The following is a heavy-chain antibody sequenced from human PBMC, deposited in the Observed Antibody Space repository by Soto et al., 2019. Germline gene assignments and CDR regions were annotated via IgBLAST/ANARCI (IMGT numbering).Heavy chain of an antibody. CDR2: ISSTSSYI. CDR1: GFTFSSYM. V-gene: IGHV3-21*01. J-gene: IGHJ3*02. Sequence: EVQMVESGGGLVKPGGSLRLSCAGSGFTFSSYMMNWVRQAPGKGLEWVSSISSTSSYIYYADSVKGRFTISRDNAKNSLYVKMNTLSVEDTAVYHCVRNVRGQRWGLDAFDIWGQGTMVTVSS. D-gene: IGHD5-12*01. CDR3: VRNVRGQRWGLDAFDI.